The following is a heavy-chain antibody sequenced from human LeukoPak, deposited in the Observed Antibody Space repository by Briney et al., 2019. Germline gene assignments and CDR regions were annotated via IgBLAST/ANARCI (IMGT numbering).Heavy chain of an antibody. CDR3: ARGLGYSSGWPFDY. CDR2: IYTSGST. V-gene: IGHV4-4*07. CDR1: GGSISSYY. D-gene: IGHD6-19*01. J-gene: IGHJ4*02. Sequence: SETLSLTCTVSGGSISSYYWSWIRQPAGKGPEWIGRIYTSGSTNYNPSLKSRVTMSVDTSKNQFSLKLSSVTAADTAVYYCARGLGYSSGWPFDYWDQGTLVTVSS.